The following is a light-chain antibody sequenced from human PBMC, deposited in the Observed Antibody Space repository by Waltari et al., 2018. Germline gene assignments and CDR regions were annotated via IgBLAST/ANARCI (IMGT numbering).Light chain of an antibody. Sequence: QSVLTQPPPASGNPGQVDTFSRSGTYSNMASDSANWFQHLPGAAPKLLIHSNTERPSGVPGRFSGSKSGTSASLAISGLQSEDEGDYYCALWDDSLNGVVFGGGTKLTVL. V-gene: IGLV1-44*01. CDR3: ALWDDSLNGVV. J-gene: IGLJ2*01. CDR1: YSNMASDS. CDR2: SNT.